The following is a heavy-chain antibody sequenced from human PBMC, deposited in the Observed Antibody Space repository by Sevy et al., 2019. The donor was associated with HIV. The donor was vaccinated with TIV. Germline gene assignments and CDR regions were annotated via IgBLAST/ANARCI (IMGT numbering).Heavy chain of an antibody. CDR2: IKQDGSEK. CDR1: GFAFSSSW. CDR3: ARLCTGFIYYYYYGMDV. Sequence: GGSLRLSCAASGFAFSSSWMTWLRQAPGKGLEWVADIKQDGSEKYYVDFLKGRFTIARDNAKNSLYLQMNSLRAEDTAGYYCARLCTGFIYYYYYGMDVWGQRTTVTVSS. D-gene: IGHD2-2*01. J-gene: IGHJ6*02. V-gene: IGHV3-7*01.